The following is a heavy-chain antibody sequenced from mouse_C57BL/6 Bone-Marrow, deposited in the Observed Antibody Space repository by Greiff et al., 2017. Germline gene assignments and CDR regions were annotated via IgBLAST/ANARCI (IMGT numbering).Heavy chain of an antibody. D-gene: IGHD3-1*01. Sequence: EVKLQQSGAELVRLGASVKLSCTASGFNIKDDYMHWVKQRPEQGLEWIGWIDPENGDTKYASKFPGKATITADPSSNTAYLQLSSLTSEDTAVYYCTTPPTVPARGWFAYWGQGTLVTVSA. CDR2: IDPENGDT. J-gene: IGHJ3*01. CDR3: TTPPTVPARGWFAY. CDR1: GFNIKDDY. V-gene: IGHV14-4*01.